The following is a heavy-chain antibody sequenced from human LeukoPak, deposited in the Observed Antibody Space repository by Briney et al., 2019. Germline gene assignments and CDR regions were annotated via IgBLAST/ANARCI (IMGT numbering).Heavy chain of an antibody. CDR2: MNPNSGNT. J-gene: IGHJ6*03. CDR3: ARAVTMVRGVKGGYYYYYMDV. Sequence: ASVKVSCKASGYTFTSYDINWVRQATGQGLEWMGWMNPNSGNTGYAQKFQGRVTMTRNTSISTAYMELSSLRSEDTAVYYCARAVTMVRGVKGGYYYYYMDVWGKGTTVTISS. V-gene: IGHV1-8*01. D-gene: IGHD3-10*01. CDR1: GYTFTSYD.